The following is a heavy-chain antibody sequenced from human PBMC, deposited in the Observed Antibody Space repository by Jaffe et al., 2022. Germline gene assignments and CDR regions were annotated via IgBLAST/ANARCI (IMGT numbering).Heavy chain of an antibody. CDR2: IIPIFGTA. CDR3: ARERPALPEGAAGPPSFSAALFY. Sequence: QVQLVQSGAEVKKPGSSVKVSCKASGGTFSSYAISWVRQAPGQGLEWMGGIIPIFGTANYAQKFQGRVTITTDESTSTAYMELSSLRSEDTAVYYCARERPALPEGAAGPPSFSAALFYWGQGTLVTVSS. V-gene: IGHV1-69*05. CDR1: GGTFSSYA. J-gene: IGHJ4*02. D-gene: IGHD6-13*01.